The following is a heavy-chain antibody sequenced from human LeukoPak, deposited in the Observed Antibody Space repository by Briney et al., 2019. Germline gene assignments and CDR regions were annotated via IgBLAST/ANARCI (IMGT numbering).Heavy chain of an antibody. Sequence: GGSLRLSCAASEFTFSSYAFRSGRQAAGKGLGWVVFTSYDGSNKFYADSVKGRFTISRDNSKNTLYLQMNSLRAEDTAVYYCARDLGPTYCILDYWGQGTLVTVSS. D-gene: IGHD3-16*01. J-gene: IGHJ4*02. CDR3: ARDLGPTYCILDY. CDR2: TSYDGSNK. V-gene: IGHV3-30-3*01. CDR1: EFTFSSYA.